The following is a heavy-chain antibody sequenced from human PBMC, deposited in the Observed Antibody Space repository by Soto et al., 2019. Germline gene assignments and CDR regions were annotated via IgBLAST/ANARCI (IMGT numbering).Heavy chain of an antibody. CDR2: MNPNSGNT. J-gene: IGHJ4*02. D-gene: IGHD3-10*01. CDR1: GYTFTSYD. CDR3: ARTRRMRGIQGALGY. V-gene: IGHV1-8*01. Sequence: QVQLVQSGAEVKKPGASVKVYCKASGYTFTSYDINWVRQATGQGLEWMGWMNPNSGNTGHAQKFQGRVTMTRNTSISTAYMELSSLRSEATAVYYCARTRRMRGIQGALGYWGQGTLVTVSS.